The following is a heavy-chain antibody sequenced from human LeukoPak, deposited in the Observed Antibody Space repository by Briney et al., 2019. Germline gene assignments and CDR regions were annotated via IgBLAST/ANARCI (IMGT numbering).Heavy chain of an antibody. CDR2: ILYTGTT. CDR1: GDSISDHH. Sequence: SETLSLTCTVSGDSISDHHWSWIRQPPGKGLEWIGYILYTGTTNYNPSLKSRVTISVDTSRNQFSLKLSSVTAADTAVYYCAMYTTGRGGQGYWGQGTLITVSA. J-gene: IGHJ4*02. V-gene: IGHV4-59*11. D-gene: IGHD2/OR15-2a*01. CDR3: AMYTTGRGGQGY.